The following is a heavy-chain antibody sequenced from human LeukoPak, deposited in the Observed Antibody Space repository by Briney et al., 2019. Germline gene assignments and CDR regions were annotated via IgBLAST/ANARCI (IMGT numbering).Heavy chain of an antibody. J-gene: IGHJ4*02. CDR2: ISAYNGNT. D-gene: IGHD3-9*01. CDR3: ARFRPRYFDWFVREGQCYFDY. V-gene: IGHV1-18*01. CDR1: GYTFTSYG. Sequence: ASVKVSCKASGYTFTSYGISWVRQAPGQGLEWMGWISAYNGNTNYAQKLQGRVTMTTDTSTSTAYMELRSLRSDDTAVYYCARFRPRYFDWFVREGQCYFDYWGQGTLVTVSS.